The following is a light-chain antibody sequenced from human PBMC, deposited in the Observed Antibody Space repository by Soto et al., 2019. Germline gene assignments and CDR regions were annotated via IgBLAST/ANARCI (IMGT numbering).Light chain of an antibody. V-gene: IGLV2-23*03. CDR1: SSDVGIYNL. CDR2: EGT. J-gene: IGLJ2*01. Sequence: QSALTQPASVSGSPGQSITISCTGTSSDVGIYNLVSWYQQHPGKAPKLMIYEGTKRPSGVSDCFSGAKSGNTASLTISGLQAEDEDDYYCCSYAGSGTFYVIFGGGTQLTVL. CDR3: CSYAGSGTFYVI.